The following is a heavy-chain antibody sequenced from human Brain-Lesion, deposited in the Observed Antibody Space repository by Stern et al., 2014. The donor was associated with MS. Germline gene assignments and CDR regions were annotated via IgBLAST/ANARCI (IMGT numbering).Heavy chain of an antibody. CDR2: IYWDNDK. Sequence: QVTLRESGPALVTPTQTLTLTCTFSGFSLRTDGVGVGWVRQPPGQALESLALIYWDNDKRYSPSLRSSLTITKDTSRNQVVLTMTNMDPVDTATYYCAHRRPHYASWDNGDFDYWGQGALVTVSS. CDR1: GFSLRTDGVG. CDR3: AHRRPHYASWDNGDFDY. V-gene: IGHV2-5*02. D-gene: IGHD3-3*01. J-gene: IGHJ4*02.